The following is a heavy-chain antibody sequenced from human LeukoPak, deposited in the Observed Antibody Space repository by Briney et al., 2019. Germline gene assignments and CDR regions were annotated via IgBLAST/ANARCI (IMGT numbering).Heavy chain of an antibody. V-gene: IGHV3-9*01. CDR3: AKAVAFISEDTQDAFDG. D-gene: IGHD2-15*01. CDR1: GFSFDDSA. J-gene: IGHJ3*01. Sequence: PGGSLRLSCAASGFSFDDSAMHWVRLRPGKGLEWVSGITWNRNSLDYADSVGGRFTISRNNAANALYLQMNDLRVEDSALYYCAKAVAFISEDTQDAFDGWGHGTLVTVSS. CDR2: ITWNRNSL.